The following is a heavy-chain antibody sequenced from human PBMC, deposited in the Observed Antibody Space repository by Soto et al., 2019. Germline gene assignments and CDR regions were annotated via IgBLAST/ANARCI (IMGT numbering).Heavy chain of an antibody. J-gene: IGHJ4*02. D-gene: IGHD2-21*01. CDR1: GFTFSSYG. CDR2: IWYDGSNK. V-gene: IGHV3-33*01. CDR3: DRALFGAEDY. Sequence: QVQLVESGGGVVQPGRSLRLSCAASGFTFSSYGMHWVRQAPGKGLEWVAVIWYDGSNKHYADSGKGRFTISRDNSKNALSVQMNSLRAEATAAYFYDRALFGAEDYWGQGTLVTVSS.